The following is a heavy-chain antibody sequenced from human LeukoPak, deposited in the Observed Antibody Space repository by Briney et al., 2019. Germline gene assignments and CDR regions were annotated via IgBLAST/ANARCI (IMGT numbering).Heavy chain of an antibody. CDR3: ARTRSNRYSGSYYSAGFDY. CDR1: GGSISSYY. CDR2: MYYSGST. D-gene: IGHD1-26*01. J-gene: IGHJ4*02. V-gene: IGHV4-59*12. Sequence: KPSETLSLTCTVSGGSISSYYWSWIRQPPGKGLEWIGYMYYSGSTYYNPSLKSRVTISVDTSKNQFSLKLSSVTAADTAVYYCARTRSNRYSGSYYSAGFDYWGQGTLVTVSS.